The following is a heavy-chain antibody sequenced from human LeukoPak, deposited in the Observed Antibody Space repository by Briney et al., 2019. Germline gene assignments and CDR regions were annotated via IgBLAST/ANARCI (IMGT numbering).Heavy chain of an antibody. D-gene: IGHD6-19*01. CDR3: TREQDREVAATVIGDS. V-gene: IGHV3-48*03. J-gene: IGHJ4*02. Sequence: PGGSLRLSCVASGFTFSRFEMNWVRQAPGKGLEWISHISSVTYTAYADSVKGRFTISRDNAKNSLYLQMNSLRAEDTALYYCTREQDREVAATVIGDSWGQGTLVTVSS. CDR2: ISSVTYTA. CDR1: GFTFSRFE.